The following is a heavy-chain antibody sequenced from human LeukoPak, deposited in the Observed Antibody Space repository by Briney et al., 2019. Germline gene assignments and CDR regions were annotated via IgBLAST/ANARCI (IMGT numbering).Heavy chain of an antibody. CDR2: ISDDGGKK. Sequence: GKSLRLSCAASGFTFSSYGMHWVRQAPGKGLEWVALISDDGGKKYYADSVKGRFTISRDNSKNTLYLQMNSLRAEDTAQYYCAKDLDHDYDDYGLDYWGQGTLVTVSS. CDR1: GFTFSSYG. D-gene: IGHD4-17*01. CDR3: AKDLDHDYDDYGLDY. J-gene: IGHJ4*02. V-gene: IGHV3-30*18.